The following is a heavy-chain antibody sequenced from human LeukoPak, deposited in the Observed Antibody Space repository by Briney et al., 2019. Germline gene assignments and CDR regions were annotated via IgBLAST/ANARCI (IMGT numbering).Heavy chain of an antibody. CDR3: AKRRTYQEYYFDY. V-gene: IGHV3-23*01. CDR1: GFTFSSYA. Sequence: GGSLRLSCAASGFTFSSYAMSWVRQAPGKGLEWVSSISVSGGTYYADSVQGRFTISRDNSKNTLYLQMNSLRAEGTAVYYCAKRRTYQEYYFDYWGQGTLVTVSS. J-gene: IGHJ4*02. CDR2: ISVSGGT.